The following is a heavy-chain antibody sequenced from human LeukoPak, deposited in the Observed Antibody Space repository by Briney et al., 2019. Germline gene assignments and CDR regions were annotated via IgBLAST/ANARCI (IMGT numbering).Heavy chain of an antibody. CDR3: AREKYYDSSGYCDY. J-gene: IGHJ4*02. CDR2: INPNSGGT. CDR1: GYTFTGYY. D-gene: IGHD3-22*01. V-gene: IGHV1-2*02. Sequence: GASVKVSCKASGYTFTGYYMHWVRQAPGQGLEWMGWINPNSGGTNYAQKFQGRVTMTRDTSISTAYMELSRLRSDDTAVYYYAREKYYDSSGYCDYWGQGTLVTVSS.